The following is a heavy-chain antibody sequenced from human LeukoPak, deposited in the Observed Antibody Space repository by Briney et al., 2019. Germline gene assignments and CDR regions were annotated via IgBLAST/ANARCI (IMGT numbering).Heavy chain of an antibody. CDR1: GGSISSYY. CDR2: IYYSGST. J-gene: IGHJ6*03. V-gene: IGHV4-59*01. CDR3: ARGGPPGYYYDYYMDV. Sequence: PSETLSLTCTVSGGSISSYYWSWIRQPPGKGLEWIGYIYYSGSTNYNPSLKSRVTISVDTSKNQFSLKMSSVTAADTAVYFCARGGPPGYYYDYYMDVWGKGTTVTISS.